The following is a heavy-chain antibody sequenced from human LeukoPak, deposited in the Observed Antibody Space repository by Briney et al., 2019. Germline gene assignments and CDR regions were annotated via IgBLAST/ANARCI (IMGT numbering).Heavy chain of an antibody. CDR3: ARGLSGTGDQ. D-gene: IGHD1-1*01. CDR2: IIPIFGTA. J-gene: IGHJ4*02. CDR1: GYTFTGYY. V-gene: IGHV1-69*13. Sequence: ASVKVSCKASGYTFTGYYVHWVRQAPGQGLEWMGGIIPIFGTANYAQKFQGRVTITADESTSTAYMEQSSLRYEDTAVYYCARGLSGTGDQWGQGTLVTVSS.